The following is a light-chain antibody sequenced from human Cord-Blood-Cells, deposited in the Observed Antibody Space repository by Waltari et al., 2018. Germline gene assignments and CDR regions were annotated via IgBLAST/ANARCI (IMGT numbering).Light chain of an antibody. J-gene: IGLJ2*01. CDR2: DVS. CDR3: SSYTSSSTVV. CDR1: SSDVGGYNY. Sequence: QSALTQPASVSGSPGQSITISCTGTSSDVGGYNYVSCYQQHPGKAPKLMIYDVSKRPSGVSNRFSGSKSGNTASLTISVLQADDEADYYCSSYTSSSTVVFGGGTKLTVL. V-gene: IGLV2-14*01.